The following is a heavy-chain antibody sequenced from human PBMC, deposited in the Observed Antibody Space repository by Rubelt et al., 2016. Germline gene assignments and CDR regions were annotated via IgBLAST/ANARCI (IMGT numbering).Heavy chain of an antibody. Sequence: SPSRGLEWLGRTYYRSKWHNDYAVSVKSRITINPDTSKNQFSLQLNSVTPEDTAVYYCAREGQLVPERIDYWGQGTLVTVSS. CDR2: TYYRSKWHN. D-gene: IGHD6-13*01. J-gene: IGHJ4*02. CDR3: AREGQLVPERIDY. V-gene: IGHV6-1*01.